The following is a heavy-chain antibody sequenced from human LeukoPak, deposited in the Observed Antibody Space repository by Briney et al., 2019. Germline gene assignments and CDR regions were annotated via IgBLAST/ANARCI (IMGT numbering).Heavy chain of an antibody. CDR1: GFTFDDYG. J-gene: IGHJ3*02. CDR3: AKDPLTYYYGSGSPGDAFDI. V-gene: IGHV3-23*01. Sequence: GGSLRLSCAASGFTFDDYGMSWVRQAPGKGLEWVSAISGSGGSTYYADSVKGRFTISRDNSKNTLYLQMNSLRAEDTAVYYCAKDPLTYYYGSGSPGDAFDIWGRGTMVTVSS. D-gene: IGHD3-10*01. CDR2: ISGSGGST.